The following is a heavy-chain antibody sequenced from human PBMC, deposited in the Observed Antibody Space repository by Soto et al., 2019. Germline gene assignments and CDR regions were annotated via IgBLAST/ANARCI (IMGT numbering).Heavy chain of an antibody. Sequence: PGASVKVSCKASGYTFTSYGISWVRQAPGQGLEWMGWISAYNGNTNYAQKLQGRVTMATDTSTSTAYMELRSLRSDDTAVYYCARVPDIVVVPAALRLFDYWGQGTLVTVSS. CDR1: GYTFTSYG. CDR3: ARVPDIVVVPAALRLFDY. J-gene: IGHJ4*02. V-gene: IGHV1-18*01. D-gene: IGHD2-2*01. CDR2: ISAYNGNT.